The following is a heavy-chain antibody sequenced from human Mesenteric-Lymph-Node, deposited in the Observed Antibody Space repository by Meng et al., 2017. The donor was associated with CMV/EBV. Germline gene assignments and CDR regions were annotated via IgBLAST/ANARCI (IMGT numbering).Heavy chain of an antibody. CDR2: ISAGGGST. CDR3: AKSGEAWFDY. V-gene: IGHV3-23*01. J-gene: IGHJ4*02. D-gene: IGHD6-25*01. CDR1: GFTFSSYA. Sequence: GESLKISCAAPGFTFSSYAMSWVRQAPGRGLEWVSAISAGGGSTYYADSVKGRFTISRDNSKNTLYLQMNSLRAEDTAVYYCAKSGEAWFDYWGQGTLVTVSS.